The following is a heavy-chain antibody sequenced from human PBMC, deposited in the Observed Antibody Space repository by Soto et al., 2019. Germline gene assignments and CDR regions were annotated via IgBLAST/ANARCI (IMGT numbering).Heavy chain of an antibody. CDR1: GFTFSSYD. V-gene: IGHV3-64*01. Sequence: EVQLAESGGGMVQPGGSLRLSCVASGFTFSSYDMHWVRQAPGKGLEYVSSISSNGGTTYYGNSVKGRFTISRDNSENTLYLQIGSLRAEDMAVYYCVRRVSGNYDYWGQGTLVIVSS. D-gene: IGHD1-7*01. CDR3: VRRVSGNYDY. CDR2: ISSNGGTT. J-gene: IGHJ4*02.